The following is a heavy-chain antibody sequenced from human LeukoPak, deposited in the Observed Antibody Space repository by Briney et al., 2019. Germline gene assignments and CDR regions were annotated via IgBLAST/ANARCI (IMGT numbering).Heavy chain of an antibody. CDR2: ISNNGGYT. D-gene: IGHD2-15*01. Sequence: PGGSLRLSCAGSGFTCSSSAMSWVRQAPGKGLEWVSAISNNGGYTYYAHSVQGRFTISRDNSKSTLCLQMNSLRAEDTAVYYCAKQLGYCSDGSCYFPYWGQGTLVTVSS. J-gene: IGHJ4*02. V-gene: IGHV3-23*01. CDR3: AKQLGYCSDGSCYFPY. CDR1: GFTCSSSA.